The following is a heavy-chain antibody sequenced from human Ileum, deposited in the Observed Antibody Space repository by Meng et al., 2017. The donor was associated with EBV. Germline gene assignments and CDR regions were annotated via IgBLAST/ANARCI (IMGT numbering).Heavy chain of an antibody. CDR2: MNPNRGTT. V-gene: IGHV1-8*01. CDR3: ATGVADFEY. CDR1: GYTFTSYD. D-gene: IGHD6-19*01. J-gene: IGHJ4*02. Sequence: QVQLLQSGAEGKKXXAXVKVSCKASGYTFTSYDINWVRQGTGQGLEWMGWMNPNRGTTGYAQKFQGRVTMTRNISKSTAYMDLSSLRSEDTAVYYCATGVADFEYWGQGTLVTVSS.